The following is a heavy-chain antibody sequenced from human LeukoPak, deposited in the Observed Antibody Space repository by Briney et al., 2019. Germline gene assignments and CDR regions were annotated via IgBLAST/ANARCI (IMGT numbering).Heavy chain of an antibody. D-gene: IGHD3-10*01. CDR1: GFTFSSYG. CDR3: AKDRFYYGSSTKGY. V-gene: IGHV3-30*02. J-gene: IGHJ4*02. Sequence: GGFLRLSCAASGFTFSSYGMPWVRQAPGKGLEWVAFIRYDGSNKYYADSVKGRFTISRDNSKNTLYLQMNSLRAEDTAVYYCAKDRFYYGSSTKGYWGQGTLVTVSS. CDR2: IRYDGSNK.